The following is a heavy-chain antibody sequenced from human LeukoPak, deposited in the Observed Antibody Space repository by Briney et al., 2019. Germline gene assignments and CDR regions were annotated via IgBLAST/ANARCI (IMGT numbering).Heavy chain of an antibody. V-gene: IGHV3-66*01. D-gene: IGHD3-22*01. J-gene: IGHJ4*02. CDR3: TRGGGHYYDSSGLYYFDY. Sequence: ETLSLTCAVYGGSFSGYYWSWVRQAPGKGPEWLSVLYRGGTTYYAGSVKGRFTISRDDSKNTLYLQMNSLRAEDTAVYYCTRGGGHYYDSSGLYYFDYWGQGTLVTVSS. CDR1: GGSFSGYY. CDR2: LYRGGTT.